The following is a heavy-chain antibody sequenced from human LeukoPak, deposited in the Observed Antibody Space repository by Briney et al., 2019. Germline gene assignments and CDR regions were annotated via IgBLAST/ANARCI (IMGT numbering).Heavy chain of an antibody. V-gene: IGHV3-48*03. CDR2: ISSSGSII. CDR1: GFTFSNYE. CDR3: ARALYYDSSAYLY. J-gene: IGHJ4*02. Sequence: GGSLSLSCAASGFTFSNYEMHSVRQAPGKGLERLLYISSSGSIIYYADSVKGRFTISRDNAKNSLSLQMNSLTAEDTAIYYCARALYYDSSAYLYWGQGTLVTVSS. D-gene: IGHD3-22*01.